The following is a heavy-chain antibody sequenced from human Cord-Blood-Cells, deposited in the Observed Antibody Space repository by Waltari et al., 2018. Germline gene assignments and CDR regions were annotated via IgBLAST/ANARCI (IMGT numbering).Heavy chain of an antibody. CDR3: AAEHYEGSGSYYNY. J-gene: IGHJ4*02. CDR2: IVVGSGNT. V-gene: IGHV1-58*01. Sequence: QMPLVQSGPEVKKPGTTVKVSCKASGFTFTSSPLPRVRQARGQRLEWIGWIVVGSGNTNYAQKFQERVTITRDMSTSTAYMELSSLRSEDTAVYYCAAEHYEGSGSYYNYWGQGTLVTVSS. CDR1: GFTFTSSP. D-gene: IGHD3-10*01.